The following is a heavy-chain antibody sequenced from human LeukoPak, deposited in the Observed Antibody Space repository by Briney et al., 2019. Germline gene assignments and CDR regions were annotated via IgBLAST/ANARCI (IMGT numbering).Heavy chain of an antibody. V-gene: IGHV4-59*08. CDR2: IYYSGST. CDR1: GGSISSYY. D-gene: IGHD2-8*01. J-gene: IGHJ4*02. CDR3: ARYAVPGYFDY. Sequence: SETLSLTCTVSGGSISSYYWSWIRQPPGKGLEWIGYIYYSGSTNYNPSLKSRVTISVDTSRNQFSLKLSSVTAADTAVYYCARYAVPGYFDYWGQGTLVTVSS.